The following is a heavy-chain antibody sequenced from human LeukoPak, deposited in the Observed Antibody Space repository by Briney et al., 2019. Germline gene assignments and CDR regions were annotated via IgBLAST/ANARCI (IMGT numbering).Heavy chain of an antibody. CDR1: GFTFSSYA. V-gene: IGHV3-23*01. Sequence: GGSLRLSCAASGFTFSSYAMSWVRQAPGKGLEWVSAISGSGGSTYYADSVKGRSTISRDNSKNTLYLQMNSLRAEDTAVYYCAKSRPYQLLSDYFDYWGQGTLVTVSS. CDR3: AKSRPYQLLSDYFDY. D-gene: IGHD2-2*01. J-gene: IGHJ4*02. CDR2: ISGSGGST.